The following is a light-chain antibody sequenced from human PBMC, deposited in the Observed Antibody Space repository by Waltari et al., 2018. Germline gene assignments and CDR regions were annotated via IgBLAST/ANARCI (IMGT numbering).Light chain of an antibody. V-gene: IGKV3-15*01. CDR1: QSISDN. CDR3: QQYNRWPPIT. CDR2: GAS. Sequence: LLTQSQATLSVFQGERAPPPCRASQSISDNLAWYQQKRGQAPRLLIYGASTRATGIPARFTGSGSGTDFTLTIGSLQSEDSAVYYCQQYNRWPPITFGQGTRLEI. J-gene: IGKJ5*01.